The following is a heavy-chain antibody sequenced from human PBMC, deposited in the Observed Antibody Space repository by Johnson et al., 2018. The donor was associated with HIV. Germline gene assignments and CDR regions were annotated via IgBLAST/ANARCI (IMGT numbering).Heavy chain of an antibody. CDR3: AREHTMIVWGGAFDI. V-gene: IGHV3-23*01. D-gene: IGHD3-22*01. CDR2: ISGRGGST. Sequence: VQLLESGGGLIKPGGSLRLSCAASGFTFSDYYMSWIRQAPGKGLEWVSGISGRGGSTYYADSVKGRFTISRDISKNTLYLQKNSLRAEDTAVYYCAREHTMIVWGGAFDIWGQGTMVTVSP. J-gene: IGHJ3*02. CDR1: GFTFSDYY.